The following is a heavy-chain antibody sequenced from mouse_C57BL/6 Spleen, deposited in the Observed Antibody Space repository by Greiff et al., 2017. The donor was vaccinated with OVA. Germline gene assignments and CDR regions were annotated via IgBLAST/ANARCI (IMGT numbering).Heavy chain of an antibody. J-gene: IGHJ2*01. CDR2: IYPGSGSA. CDR3: ARSSSGYAY. D-gene: IGHD3-2*02. V-gene: IGHV1-55*01. Sequence: QVQLQQPGAELVKPGASVKMSCKASGYTFTSYWITWVKQRPGQGLAWIGDIYPGSGSANYNEKFKSKATLTVETSSSTAYMQLSSLTSEDSAVYYCARSSSGYAYWGQGTTLTVSS. CDR1: GYTFTSYW.